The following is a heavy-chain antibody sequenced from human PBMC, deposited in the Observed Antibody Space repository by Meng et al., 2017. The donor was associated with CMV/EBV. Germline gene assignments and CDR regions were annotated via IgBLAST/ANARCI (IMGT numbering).Heavy chain of an antibody. CDR3: AGDRDDFWSGRYFDY. Sequence: SETLSLTCTVSGGSISSYYWSWIRQPPGKGLEWIGYIYYSGSTNYNPSLKSRVTISVDTSKNQFSLKLSSVTAADTAVYYCAGDRDDFWSGRYFDYWGQGTLVTVSS. J-gene: IGHJ4*02. CDR2: IYYSGST. CDR1: GGSISSYY. D-gene: IGHD3-3*01. V-gene: IGHV4-59*01.